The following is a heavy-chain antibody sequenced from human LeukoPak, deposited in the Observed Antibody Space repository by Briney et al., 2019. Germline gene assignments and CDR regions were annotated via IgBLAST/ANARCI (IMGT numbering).Heavy chain of an antibody. CDR2: ISASSATI. CDR3: TRGGASTSYYWFY. D-gene: IGHD2-8*01. J-gene: IGHJ4*02. V-gene: IGHV3-48*04. Sequence: GGSLRLSCAASGFTFSTYSMNWVRQAPGQGLEWVSYISASSATIYYADSVKGRFTISRDNAKNSLYLQMNSLRAEDTAVYYCTRGGASTSYYWFYWGQGTLVTVSS. CDR1: GFTFSTYS.